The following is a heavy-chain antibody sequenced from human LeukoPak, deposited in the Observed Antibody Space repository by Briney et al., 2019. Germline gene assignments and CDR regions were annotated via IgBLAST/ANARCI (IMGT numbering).Heavy chain of an antibody. Sequence: SETLSLTCTVSGDSISSSSNYWGWIRQPPGKGLEWIGNISYSESTNYNPSLRSRVTISVDTSKNQFSLKLTSVTAADTAVYYCAKSGRYFKWFGPWGQGTLVTVSS. CDR1: GDSISSSSNY. D-gene: IGHD1-26*01. V-gene: IGHV4-39*07. CDR3: AKSGRYFKWFGP. J-gene: IGHJ5*02. CDR2: ISYSEST.